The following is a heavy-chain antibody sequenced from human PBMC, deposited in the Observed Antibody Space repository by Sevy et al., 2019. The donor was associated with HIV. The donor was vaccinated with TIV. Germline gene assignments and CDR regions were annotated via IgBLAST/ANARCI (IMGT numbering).Heavy chain of an antibody. CDR2: IRYDGSNQ. CDR1: GFTFGMYW. CDR3: ATRWTPGY. V-gene: IGHV3-30*02. Sequence: GGSLRLSCSASGFTFGMYWMTWVRQTPGKGLEWVAFIRYDGSNQFYADSVKGRFTISRDNSNNTLYLQMNTLRTEDTAVYYCATRWTPGYWGQGTLVTVSS. D-gene: IGHD1-1*01. J-gene: IGHJ4*02.